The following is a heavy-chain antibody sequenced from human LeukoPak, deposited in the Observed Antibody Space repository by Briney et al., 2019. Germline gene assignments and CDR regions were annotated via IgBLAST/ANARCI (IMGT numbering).Heavy chain of an antibody. CDR2: IYHSRST. Sequence: PSETLSLTCAVSGGSISSNNWWSWVRQPPGKGLEWIGEIYHSRSTNYNPSLASRVTISLDKSKIQFSLKLNSVTAADTAVYYCARDRSISATGLDYWGQGTLVTVSS. D-gene: IGHD6-13*01. CDR1: GGSISSNNW. J-gene: IGHJ4*02. V-gene: IGHV4-4*02. CDR3: ARDRSISATGLDY.